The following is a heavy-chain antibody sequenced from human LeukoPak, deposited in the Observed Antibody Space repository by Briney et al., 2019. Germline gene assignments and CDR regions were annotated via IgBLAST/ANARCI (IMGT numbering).Heavy chain of an antibody. D-gene: IGHD6-6*01. J-gene: IGHJ3*02. CDR3: ASLSSLEDAFDI. V-gene: IGHV4-59*01. CDR2: IYYSGST. CDR1: GGSISSYY. Sequence: PSETLSLTCTVSGGSISSYYWSWIRKPPGKGLELIGYIYYSGSTNYNPSLKSRVTISVDTSKNQFSLKLSSVTAADTAVYYCASLSSLEDAFDIWGQGTMVTVSS.